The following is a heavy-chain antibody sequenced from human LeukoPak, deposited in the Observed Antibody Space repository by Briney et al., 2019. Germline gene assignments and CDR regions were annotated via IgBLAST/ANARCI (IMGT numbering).Heavy chain of an antibody. D-gene: IGHD5-12*01. Sequence: PGGSLRLSCAASGFTFSSYAMHCVRQAPGKGLEWVAVISYDGSNKYYADSVKGRFTISRDNSKNTLYLQMNSRRAEDTAVYYCAFSGYDMTSPEYFQHWGQGTLVTVSS. CDR1: GFTFSSYA. CDR2: ISYDGSNK. CDR3: AFSGYDMTSPEYFQH. J-gene: IGHJ1*01. V-gene: IGHV3-30*04.